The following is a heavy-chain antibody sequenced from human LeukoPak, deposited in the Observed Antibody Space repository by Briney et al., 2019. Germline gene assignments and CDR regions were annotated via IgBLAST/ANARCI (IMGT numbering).Heavy chain of an antibody. D-gene: IGHD4-17*01. CDR1: GFTFSSYA. CDR3: ATLDYGDKDY. J-gene: IGHJ4*02. V-gene: IGHV3-30-3*01. Sequence: TGGSLRLSCAASGFTFSSYAMHWVRQAPGKGLEWVAVISYDGSNKYYADSVKGRFTISRDNSKNTLYLQMNSLRAEDTAVYYCATLDYGDKDYWGQGTLVTVSS. CDR2: ISYDGSNK.